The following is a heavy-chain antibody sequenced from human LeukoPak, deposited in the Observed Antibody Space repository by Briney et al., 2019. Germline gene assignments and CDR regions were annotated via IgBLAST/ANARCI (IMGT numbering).Heavy chain of an antibody. CDR1: GYTFTGYY. D-gene: IGHD6-6*01. J-gene: IGHJ3*02. CDR3: ARARYSSSPLDAFDI. CDR2: INPNSGGT. V-gene: IGHV1-2*02. Sequence: ASVKVSCKASGYTFTGYYMHWVRQAPGQGLEWMGWINPNSGGTNYAQKFQGRVTMTRDTSISTAYMELSRLRSDDTAVYYCARARYSSSPLDAFDIWGQGTMVTVSS.